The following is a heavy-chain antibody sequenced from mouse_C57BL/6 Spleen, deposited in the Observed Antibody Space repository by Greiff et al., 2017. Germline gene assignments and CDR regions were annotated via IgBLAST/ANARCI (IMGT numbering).Heavy chain of an antibody. V-gene: IGHV5-6*01. D-gene: IGHD2-2*01. CDR3: ASEIYYGYDEDAY. J-gene: IGHJ3*01. CDR1: GFTFSSYG. Sequence: EVKLVESGGDLVKPGGSLKLSCAASGFTFSSYGMSWVRQTPDKRLEWVATISSGGSYTYYPDSVQGRFTISRDNAKNTLYLQMSSLKSEDTAMYYCASEIYYGYDEDAYWGQGTLVTVSA. CDR2: ISSGGSYT.